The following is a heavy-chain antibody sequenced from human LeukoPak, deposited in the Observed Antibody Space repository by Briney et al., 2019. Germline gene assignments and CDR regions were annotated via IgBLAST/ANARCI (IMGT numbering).Heavy chain of an antibody. Sequence: GGSLRLSCAASGFTFTTHNMHWVRQAPGKGLEWMAFISYGGVFKQYADSVKGRFTVSRDNSKNTLYLQMNSLRADDTAMYYCARGRQCDYWGQGTLVTVSS. CDR1: GFTFTTHN. CDR2: ISYGGVFK. D-gene: IGHD4-11*01. CDR3: ARGRQCDY. V-gene: IGHV3-33*01. J-gene: IGHJ4*02.